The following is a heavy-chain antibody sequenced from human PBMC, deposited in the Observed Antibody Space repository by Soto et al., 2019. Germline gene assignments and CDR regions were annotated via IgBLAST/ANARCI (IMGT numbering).Heavy chain of an antibody. CDR3: MLGSGWQDLDY. V-gene: IGHV4-39*01. CDR1: GGSITSSSYY. Sequence: SETLSLTCTVSGGSITSSSYYWGWIRQPPGKGLEWIGNIYYSGSTYYNPSLKSRVTISVDTSKNQFSLKLSSVTAADTAVYYCMLGSGWQDLDYWAQGTLVTVS. CDR2: IYYSGST. J-gene: IGHJ4*02. D-gene: IGHD3-22*01.